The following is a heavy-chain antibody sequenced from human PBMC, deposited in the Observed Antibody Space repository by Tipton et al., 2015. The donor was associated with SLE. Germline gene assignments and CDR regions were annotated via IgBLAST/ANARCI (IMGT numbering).Heavy chain of an antibody. J-gene: IGHJ2*01. CDR3: ARGSKDYYDSSGGNWYFDL. CDR2: IGTAGDT. D-gene: IGHD3-22*01. CDR1: GFTFSSYD. Sequence: SLRLSCAASGFTFSSYDMHWVRQATGKGLEWVSAIGTAGDTYYPGSVKGRFTISRENAKNSLYLQMNSLRAGDTAVYYCARGSKDYYDSSGGNWYFDLWGRGTLVTVSS. V-gene: IGHV3-13*04.